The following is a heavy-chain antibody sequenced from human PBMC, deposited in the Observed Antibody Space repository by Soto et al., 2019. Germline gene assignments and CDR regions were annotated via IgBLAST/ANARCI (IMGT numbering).Heavy chain of an antibody. CDR2: IKSKTDGGTT. D-gene: IGHD7-27*01. V-gene: IGHV3-15*01. J-gene: IGHJ6*02. CDR1: GFTFSNAW. CDR3: TTVSGYYYGMDV. Sequence: KLGGSLRLSCASSGFTFSNAWMSWVRQAPGKGLEWVGRIKSKTDGGTTDYAAPVKGRFTISRDDSKNTLYLQMNSLKTEDTAVYYCTTVSGYYYGMDVWGQGTTVTVSS.